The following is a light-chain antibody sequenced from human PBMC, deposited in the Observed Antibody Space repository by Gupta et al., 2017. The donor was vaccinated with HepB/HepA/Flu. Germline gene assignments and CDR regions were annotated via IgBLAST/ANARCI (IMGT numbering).Light chain of an antibody. CDR1: SSDVGRYDY. CDR3: TSYTINSDWV. V-gene: IGLV2-14*03. Sequence: SGLSQPASVSASPGQSITLSCTGTSSDVGRYDYVSWYQHHPGKAPKLLIYDVTNRPSGVSTRFSGSKSGNTASLTISGLQAEDEADYYCTSYTINSDWVFGGGTQLHVL. CDR2: DVT. J-gene: IGLJ3*02.